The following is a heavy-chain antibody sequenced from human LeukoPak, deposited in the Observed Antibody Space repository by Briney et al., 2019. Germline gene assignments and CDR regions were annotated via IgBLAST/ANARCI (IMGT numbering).Heavy chain of an antibody. Sequence: SETLSLTCTVSGDSISSRSYYWGWIRQPPGKGLEWIGSIYYSGSTYYNPSLKSRVNMSADTSKNQFSLKLTSVTAADTAVYYCARASYSYDINGWVPFDYWGQGTLVTVSS. D-gene: IGHD3-22*01. CDR2: IYYSGST. CDR1: GDSISSRSYY. J-gene: IGHJ4*02. V-gene: IGHV4-39*07. CDR3: ARASYSYDINGWVPFDY.